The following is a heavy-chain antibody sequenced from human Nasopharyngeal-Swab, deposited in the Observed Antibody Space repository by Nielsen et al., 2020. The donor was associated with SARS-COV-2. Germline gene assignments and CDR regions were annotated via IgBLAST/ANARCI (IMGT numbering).Heavy chain of an antibody. CDR2: IIPMFGTA. J-gene: IGHJ6*02. CDR1: GGTFSSYK. D-gene: IGHD6-19*01. V-gene: IGHV1-69*06. Sequence: SVKVSCKASGGTFSSYKISWVRQAPGQGLEWMGGIIPMFGTANYAQKFQGRVTMTEDTSTDTAYMELSSLRSEDTAVYYCATSIAVAGTKHSYYYYYGMDVWGQGTTVTVSS. CDR3: ATSIAVAGTKHSYYYYYGMDV.